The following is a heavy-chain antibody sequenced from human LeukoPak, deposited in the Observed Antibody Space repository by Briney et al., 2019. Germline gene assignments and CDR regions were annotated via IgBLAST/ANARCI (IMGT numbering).Heavy chain of an antibody. V-gene: IGHV3-NL1*01. Sequence: PGGSLRLSCAASGFTFSSYGMHWVRQAPGKGLEWVSVIYSGGSTYYADSVKGRFTISRDNSKNTLYLQMNSLRAEDTAVYYCRWWWELRGRAFDIWGQGTMVTVSS. CDR2: IYSGGST. CDR3: RWWWELRGRAFDI. D-gene: IGHD1-26*01. J-gene: IGHJ3*02. CDR1: GFTFSSYG.